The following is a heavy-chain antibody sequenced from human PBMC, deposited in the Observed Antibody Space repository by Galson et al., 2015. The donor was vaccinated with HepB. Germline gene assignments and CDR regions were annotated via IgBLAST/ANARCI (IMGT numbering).Heavy chain of an antibody. CDR1: GFTFGDYA. CDR2: IRSKAYGGTT. CDR3: TSYSLIVGASASYFDY. V-gene: IGHV3-49*03. J-gene: IGHJ4*02. D-gene: IGHD1-26*01. Sequence: SLRLSCAASGFTFGDYAMSWFRQAPGKGLEWVGFIRSKAYGGTTEYAASVKGRFTISRYDSISIAYLRMNSLKTEDTAVYYCTSYSLIVGASASYFDYWGQGTLVTVSS.